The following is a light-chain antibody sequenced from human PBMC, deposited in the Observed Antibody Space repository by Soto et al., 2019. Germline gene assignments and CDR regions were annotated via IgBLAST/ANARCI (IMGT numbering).Light chain of an antibody. J-gene: IGLJ1*01. CDR1: SSNIGAGYD. CDR2: GNS. Sequence: QSVLTQPPSVSGAPGQRVTISCTGSSSNIGAGYDVNWYQQLPGAAPKFLIYGNSNRPSGVPDRCSGSKSGTSASLAITGLQAEDEADYYCQSYDSRLSGYVFGTGTKVTV. V-gene: IGLV1-40*01. CDR3: QSYDSRLSGYV.